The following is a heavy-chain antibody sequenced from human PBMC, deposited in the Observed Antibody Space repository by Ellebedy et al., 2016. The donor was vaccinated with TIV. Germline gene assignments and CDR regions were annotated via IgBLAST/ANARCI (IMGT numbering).Heavy chain of an antibody. V-gene: IGHV3-23*01. CDR1: GFNIGSNA. CDR3: AKDLSWWSASDY. J-gene: IGHJ4*02. D-gene: IGHD3-16*01. CDR2: IGGDDRT. Sequence: PGGSLRLSCAASGFNIGSNAMSWVRQTPGKGLEWVAGIGGDDRTHYAHFVEGRFTISRDRCQSTLHLEMSSLRVEDTAIYYCAKDLSWWSASDYWGQGALVTVSS.